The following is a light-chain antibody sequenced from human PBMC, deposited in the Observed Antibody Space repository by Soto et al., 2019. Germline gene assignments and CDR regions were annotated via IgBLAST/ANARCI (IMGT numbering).Light chain of an antibody. J-gene: IGKJ5*01. V-gene: IGKV3-20*01. Sequence: EIVLTQSPGTLSLSPGERATLSCRASQSVSSGYLAWYQQKPGQAPRLLIYGASSRATGIPDRFSGSGSGADFTLTISRLEPEDFAVYYCQQYGGSPITFGQGTRLEIK. CDR1: QSVSSGY. CDR2: GAS. CDR3: QQYGGSPIT.